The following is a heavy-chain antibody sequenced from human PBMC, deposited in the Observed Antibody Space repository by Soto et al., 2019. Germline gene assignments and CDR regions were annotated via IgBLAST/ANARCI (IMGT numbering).Heavy chain of an antibody. CDR2: ISSSSSTI. Sequence: GGSLRLSCAASGFTFSSYSMNWVRQAPGKGLEWVSYISSSSSTIYYADSVKGRFTISRDNAKNSLYLQMNRLRAEDTAVYYCVKDWLVGATTSFDYWGPGTLGTVAS. D-gene: IGHD1-26*01. J-gene: IGHJ4*02. CDR1: GFTFSSYS. CDR3: VKDWLVGATTSFDY. V-gene: IGHV3-48*04.